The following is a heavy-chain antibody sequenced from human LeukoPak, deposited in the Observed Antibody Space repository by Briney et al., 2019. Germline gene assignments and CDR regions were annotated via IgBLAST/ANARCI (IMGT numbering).Heavy chain of an antibody. V-gene: IGHV3-7*01. CDR2: IKQDGSEK. D-gene: IGHD5-24*01. CDR3: ARKFWDGYNSATVYFDY. J-gene: IGHJ4*02. CDR1: GFTFSSYW. Sequence: GSLRLSCAASGFTFSSYWMSWVRQAPGKGLEWVANIKQDGSEKYYVDSVKGRFTISRDNAKNSLYLQMNSLRAEDTAVYYCARKFWDGYNSATVYFDYWGQGTLVIVSS.